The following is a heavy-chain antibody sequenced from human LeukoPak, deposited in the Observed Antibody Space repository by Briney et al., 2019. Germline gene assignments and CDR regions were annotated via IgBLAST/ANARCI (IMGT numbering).Heavy chain of an antibody. CDR2: IYYSGNT. V-gene: IGHV4-59*01. CDR3: ARRTDDYNYLDY. Sequence: SETLSLTCTVSGDSISSYYWSWIRQPPGKGLEWIGCIYYSGNTNYNPSLKSRVTISIDTSKNQFSLKLSSVTAADTAVYYCARRTDDYNYLDYWGQGTLVTVSS. J-gene: IGHJ4*02. CDR1: GDSISSYY. D-gene: IGHD5-24*01.